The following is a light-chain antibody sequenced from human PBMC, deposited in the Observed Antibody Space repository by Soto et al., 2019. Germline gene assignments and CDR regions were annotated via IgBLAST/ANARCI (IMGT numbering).Light chain of an antibody. CDR1: SSNIGAGYD. CDR3: QSYDSSLSAHVV. V-gene: IGLV1-40*01. J-gene: IGLJ2*01. CDR2: GNS. Sequence: QSVLTQPPSVSGAPGQRVTISCTGSSSNIGAGYDVHWYQQLPGTAPKLLIYGNSNRPSWVPDRFSGSKSGTSASLAITGLQAEDEATDYCQSYDSSLSAHVVFGGGTKLTVL.